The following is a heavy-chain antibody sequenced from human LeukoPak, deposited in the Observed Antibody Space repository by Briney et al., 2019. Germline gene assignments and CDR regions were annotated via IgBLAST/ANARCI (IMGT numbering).Heavy chain of an antibody. CDR1: GFTFSSYG. CDR2: IGFDGSDK. D-gene: IGHD1-26*01. V-gene: IGHV3-30*02. J-gene: IGHJ3*01. CDR3: PHQLGATPDAFDV. Sequence: PGGSLRLSCAASGFTFSSYGMHWVRQAPGKGLEWVAFIGFDGSDKYYADSVKGRFTISRVNSKNTLYLQMNSLRAEDTAVYYCPHQLGATPDAFDVWGQGTKVTVSS.